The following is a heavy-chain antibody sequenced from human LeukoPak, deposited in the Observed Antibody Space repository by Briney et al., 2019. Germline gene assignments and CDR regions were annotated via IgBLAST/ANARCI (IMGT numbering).Heavy chain of an antibody. V-gene: IGHV3-23*01. CDR2: VNGNGGST. CDR1: GFPFSSDA. CDR3: AKSLYGGCDY. D-gene: IGHD3-16*02. Sequence: GGSLRLSCAGSGFPFSSDAMSWVRQAPGKGLEWVSGVNGNGGSTSYADSVKGRFTIFRDNSKNTVYLQMNSLRVEDTAVYYCAKSLYGGCDYWGQGTVVTVSS. J-gene: IGHJ4*02.